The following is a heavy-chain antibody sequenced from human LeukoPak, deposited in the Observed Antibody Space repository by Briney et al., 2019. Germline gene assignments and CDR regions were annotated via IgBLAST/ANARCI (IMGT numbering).Heavy chain of an antibody. CDR2: ISGSGGST. D-gene: IGHD5-12*01. J-gene: IGHJ1*01. CDR1: GFTFSSYA. Sequence: GGSLGLSCAASGFTFSSYAMSWVRQAPGKGLEWVSAISGSGGSTYYADSVKGRFTISRDNSKNTLYLQMNSLRAEDTAVYYCAKVYSRMVATIIPEYFQHWGQGTLVTVSS. CDR3: AKVYSRMVATIIPEYFQH. V-gene: IGHV3-23*01.